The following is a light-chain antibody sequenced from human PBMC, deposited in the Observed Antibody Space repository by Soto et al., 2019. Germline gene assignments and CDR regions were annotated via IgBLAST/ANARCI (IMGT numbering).Light chain of an antibody. V-gene: IGKV3-15*01. J-gene: IGKJ4*01. CDR3: QQYYNWPLT. CDR2: GAS. CDR1: QSGINN. Sequence: IAMTQSPATLSVSPGERATLSCRASQSGINNLAWYQQKPGQAPRLLIYGASTRATGIPARFRGSGSGTEFTFTISSLQSEDFAVYYCQQYYNWPLTFGGGTKVEIK.